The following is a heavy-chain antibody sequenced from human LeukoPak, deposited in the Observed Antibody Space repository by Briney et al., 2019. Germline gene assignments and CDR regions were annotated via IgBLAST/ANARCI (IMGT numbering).Heavy chain of an antibody. D-gene: IGHD3-22*01. Sequence: ASVKVSCKASGYTFTSYYMHWVRQAPGQGLEWMGIINPSGGSTSYAQKFQGRVTMTRDTSTSTVYMELSSLRSEDTAVYYCARDVGYYYDSNGSRFDYWGQGTLVTVSS. J-gene: IGHJ4*02. CDR3: ARDVGYYYDSNGSRFDY. V-gene: IGHV1-46*01. CDR1: GYTFTSYY. CDR2: INPSGGST.